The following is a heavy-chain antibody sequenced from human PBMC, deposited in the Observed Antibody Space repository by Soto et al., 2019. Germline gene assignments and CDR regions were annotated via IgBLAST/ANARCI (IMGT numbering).Heavy chain of an antibody. D-gene: IGHD3-16*01. Sequence: EVRLVASGGDLVQPGGSLSLSCAASGFTLSGSWMSWVRQAPGKGLEWVADIKEDGRGEYYVDSVKGRFTRSRDNAKNSLHLFMHSPRAGVTAIYYGQSLPTQESHYGWFDGWGQGTLVTVSS. CDR2: IKEDGRGE. CDR1: GFTLSGSW. CDR3: QSLPTQESHYGWFDG. V-gene: IGHV3-7*03. J-gene: IGHJ5*02.